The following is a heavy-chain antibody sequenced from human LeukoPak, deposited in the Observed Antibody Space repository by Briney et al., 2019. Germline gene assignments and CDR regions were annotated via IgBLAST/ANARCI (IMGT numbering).Heavy chain of an antibody. CDR2: INPSGGGT. V-gene: IGHV1-46*01. CDR3: ARGENSGLFDY. J-gene: IGHJ4*02. D-gene: IGHD3-10*01. Sequence: ASVTVSCKGSGCTFTTYFIHWVGQAPGQGREWMGLINPSGGGTTYAQNFQSRVTMTRDTSTSTVYMDLSSLRSEDTALYYCARGENSGLFDYWGQGTLVTVSS. CDR1: GCTFTTYF.